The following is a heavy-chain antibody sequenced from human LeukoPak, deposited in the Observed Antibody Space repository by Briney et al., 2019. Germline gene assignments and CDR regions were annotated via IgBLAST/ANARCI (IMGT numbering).Heavy chain of an antibody. CDR1: GFTFSNAW. CDR3: AKGRAYYDILWGQDGMDV. V-gene: IGHV3-15*07. Sequence: GGSLRLSCAASGFTFSNAWMNWVRQAPGKGLEWVGRIKSKTDGGTTDYAAPVKGRFTISRDDSKNTLYLQMNSLKTEDTAVYYCAKGRAYYDILWGQDGMDVWGQGTTVTVSS. CDR2: IKSKTDGGTT. D-gene: IGHD3-9*01. J-gene: IGHJ6*02.